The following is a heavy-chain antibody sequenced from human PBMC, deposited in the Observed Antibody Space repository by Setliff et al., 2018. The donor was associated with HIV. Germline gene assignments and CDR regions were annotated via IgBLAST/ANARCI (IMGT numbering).Heavy chain of an antibody. Sequence: PGGSLRLSCAASGFTFSDYYMTWIRQAPGKGLEWISSISSSGNYVYYADSVKGRLTISRDNSKNMLYLQMDSLRSEDTAVYYCATYYYGSGSGVQGISSIDYWGQGTLVTVS. D-gene: IGHD3-10*01. CDR3: ATYYYGSGSGVQGISSIDY. V-gene: IGHV3-11*04. CDR2: ISSSGNYV. J-gene: IGHJ4*02. CDR1: GFTFSDYY.